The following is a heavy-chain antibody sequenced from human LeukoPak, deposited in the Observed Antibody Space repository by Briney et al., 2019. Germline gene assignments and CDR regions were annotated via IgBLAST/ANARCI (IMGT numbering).Heavy chain of an antibody. Sequence: SVKVSCKPSAGTFSNYAVSWVRQAPGQGLEWMGGIIPSFRAANYAQKLKGRVTIAADESMTTVYMELSSLKSEDTAVYYCAREGDGGGVGAANWFDPWGQGTLVTVSS. D-gene: IGHD1-26*01. CDR2: IIPSFRAA. V-gene: IGHV1-69*01. CDR3: AREGDGGGVGAANWFDP. CDR1: AGTFSNYA. J-gene: IGHJ5*02.